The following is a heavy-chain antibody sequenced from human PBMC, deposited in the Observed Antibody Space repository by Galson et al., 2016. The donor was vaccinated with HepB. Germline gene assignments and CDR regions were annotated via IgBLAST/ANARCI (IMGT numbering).Heavy chain of an antibody. V-gene: IGHV3-53*01. J-gene: IGHJ6*03. D-gene: IGHD3-22*01. CDR2: XXSGXXT. CDR1: GFSVSNNY. CDR3: ARDLVVTRNYYYYHYMDV. Sequence: SLRLSCAPSGFSVSNNYMNWVRQAPGKGXXXVSXXXSGXXTYYXDSVKGRFTISRDISKNTLYLQMNRLRAEDTAVYYCARDLVVTRNYYYYHYMDVWGKGTTVTVSS.